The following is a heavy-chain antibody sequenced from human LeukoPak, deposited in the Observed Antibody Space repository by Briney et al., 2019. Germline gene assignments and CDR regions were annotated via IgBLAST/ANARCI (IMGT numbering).Heavy chain of an antibody. J-gene: IGHJ4*02. CDR3: TTVGPYGDQPDFDY. V-gene: IGHV3-15*01. CDR1: GFTFSNAW. D-gene: IGHD4-17*01. CDR2: IKSKTDGGTT. Sequence: TGGSLRLSCAASGFTFSNAWMSWVRQAPGKGLEWVGRIKSKTDGGTTDYAAPVKGRFTISRDDSKNKLYLQMNSLKTEDTAVYYCTTVGPYGDQPDFDYWGQGTLVTVSS.